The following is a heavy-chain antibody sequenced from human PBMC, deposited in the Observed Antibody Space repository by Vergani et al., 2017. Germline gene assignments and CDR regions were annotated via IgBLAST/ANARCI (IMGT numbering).Heavy chain of an antibody. CDR3: ARDQRWGHSLDR. D-gene: IGHD5-24*01. V-gene: IGHV4-61*02. J-gene: IGHJ5*02. CDR2: ISISGNT. Sequence: QVQLQESGPGLVKPSQTLSLTCTVSGGSISSGGYYWSWIRQPAGKGLEWIGRISISGNTDYNSSLKRRISMSVETSKNQFSLKVNSLTAADTAVYYCARDQRWGHSLDRWGQGTLVTVSS. CDR1: GGSISSGGYY.